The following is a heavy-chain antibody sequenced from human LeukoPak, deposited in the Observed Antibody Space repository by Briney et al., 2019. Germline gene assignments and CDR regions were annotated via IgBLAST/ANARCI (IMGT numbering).Heavy chain of an antibody. J-gene: IGHJ2*01. CDR2: ISYDGSNK. CDR3: AKDGQGEWYFDL. V-gene: IGHV3-30*04. Sequence: PGGSLRLSCAASGFTFSSYAMHWVRQAPGKGLEWVAVISYDGSNKYYADSVKGRFTISRDNSKNTLYLQMNSLRAEDTAVYYCAKDGQGEWYFDLWGRGTLVTVSS. CDR1: GFTFSSYA.